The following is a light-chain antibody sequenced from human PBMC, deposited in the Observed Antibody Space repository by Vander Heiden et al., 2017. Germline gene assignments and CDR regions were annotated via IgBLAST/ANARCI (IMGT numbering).Light chain of an antibody. CDR1: SSDIGSYTL. Sequence: QSALTQPASVSGSPGQSITISCTGTSSDIGSYTLVSWYRQLPGKAPKLMIYEVNKRPSGVSDRFSGSRTGNTASLTISGLQAEDEADYYCCSYASSTSWVFGGGTKLTVL. J-gene: IGLJ3*02. CDR3: CSYASSTSWV. V-gene: IGLV2-23*02. CDR2: EVN.